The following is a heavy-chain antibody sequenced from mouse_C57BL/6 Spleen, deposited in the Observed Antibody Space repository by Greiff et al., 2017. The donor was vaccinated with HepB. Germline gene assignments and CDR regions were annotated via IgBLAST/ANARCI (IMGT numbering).Heavy chain of an antibody. CDR2: ISGGGGNT. D-gene: IGHD2-2*01. J-gene: IGHJ4*01. V-gene: IGHV5-9*01. CDR3: ARQGYGYDYAMDY. CDR1: GFTFSSYT. Sequence: EVMLVESGGGLVKPGGSLKLSCAASGFTFSSYTMSWVRQTPEKRLEWVATISGGGGNTYYPDSVKGRFTISRDNAKNTLYLQMSSLRSEDTALYYCARQGYGYDYAMDYWGQGTSVTVSS.